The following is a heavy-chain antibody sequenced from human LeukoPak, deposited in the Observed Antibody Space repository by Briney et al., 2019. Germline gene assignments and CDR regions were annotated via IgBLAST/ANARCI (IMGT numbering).Heavy chain of an antibody. D-gene: IGHD3-16*01. J-gene: IGHJ5*02. CDR1: GFTFSSYD. Sequence: PGGSLRLSCAASGFTFSSYDMHWVRQAPGKGLDWVAFIHHDGINKYYADSVRGRFTISRDTSKNTLYLQMNSLRAEDTAVYYCAKGDKMLTWRRTYNRFDPWGQGTLVTVSS. V-gene: IGHV3-30*02. CDR2: IHHDGINK. CDR3: AKGDKMLTWRRTYNRFDP.